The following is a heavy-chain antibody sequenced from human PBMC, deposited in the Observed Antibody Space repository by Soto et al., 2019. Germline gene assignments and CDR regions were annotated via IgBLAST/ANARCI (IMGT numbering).Heavy chain of an antibody. J-gene: IGHJ5*02. CDR1: GFTFSSYA. CDR2: ISYDGSSK. Sequence: QVQLVESGGGVVQPGRSLRLSCAASGFTFSSYAMHWVRQAPGKGLEWVAVISYDGSSKYYADSVKGRFTISRDNSKNKLYLQMNSLRDDDTAVYYCARDRGSSWYECWFDPWGQGTLVTVSS. D-gene: IGHD6-13*01. V-gene: IGHV3-30-3*01. CDR3: ARDRGSSWYECWFDP.